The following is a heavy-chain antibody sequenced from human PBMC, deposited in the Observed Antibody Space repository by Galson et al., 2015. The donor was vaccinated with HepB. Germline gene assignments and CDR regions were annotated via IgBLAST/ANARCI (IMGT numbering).Heavy chain of an antibody. Sequence: SLRLSCAASGFTFSTYALHWVRPAPGTGLEWVAVISYAGSNKYYANSVKGRFTISRDNSKNTLYLQMNSLRAEDTAVYYCAKDGGWTVTTDAFDIWGQGTMVTVSS. V-gene: IGHV3-30-3*01. CDR2: ISYAGSNK. CDR3: AKDGGWTVTTDAFDI. J-gene: IGHJ3*02. D-gene: IGHD4-17*01. CDR1: GFTFSTYA.